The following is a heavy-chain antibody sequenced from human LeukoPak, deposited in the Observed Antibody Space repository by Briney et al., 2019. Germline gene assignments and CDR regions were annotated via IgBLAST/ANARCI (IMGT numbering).Heavy chain of an antibody. CDR1: GGSISSAIHY. CDR2: IYNSGNT. J-gene: IGHJ4*02. V-gene: IGHV4-39*01. D-gene: IGHD3-16*01. Sequence: PSETLSLTCTVSGGSISSAIHYWGWIRQPPGKGLEWVGSIYNSGNTYYNASLKSRVTISADTSKNQFSLKLGSVTAADTAVYYCARHDSFGIRKVWDYWGQGTLVTVSS. CDR3: ARHDSFGIRKVWDY.